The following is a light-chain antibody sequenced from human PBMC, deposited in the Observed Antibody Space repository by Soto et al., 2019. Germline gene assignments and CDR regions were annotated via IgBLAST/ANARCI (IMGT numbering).Light chain of an antibody. CDR2: DAF. J-gene: IGKJ3*01. V-gene: IGKV3-11*01. Sequence: EIVLTQSPATLSLSPGERATLSCRASQSVSSYLVWYQQKPGQAPRLLIFDAFNRATGIPARFSGSGSGTDFTLTISSLEPEDFAVYYCQRRSDWPVTFGPGTKVDIK. CDR1: QSVSSY. CDR3: QRRSDWPVT.